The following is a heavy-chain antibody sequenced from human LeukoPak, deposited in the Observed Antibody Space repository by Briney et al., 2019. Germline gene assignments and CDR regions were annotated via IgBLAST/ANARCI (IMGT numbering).Heavy chain of an antibody. CDR1: GFTFSTFA. V-gene: IGHV3-48*03. CDR3: ARGGFDWLLFNYYYYMDV. D-gene: IGHD3-9*01. CDR2: ISSSGSTI. Sequence: GGSLRLSCAASGFTFSTFAMIWVRQPPGKGLEWISYISSSGSTIHYADSVKGRFTISRDNAKNSLYLQMNSLRAEDTAVYYCARGGFDWLLFNYYYYMDVWGKGTTVTISS. J-gene: IGHJ6*03.